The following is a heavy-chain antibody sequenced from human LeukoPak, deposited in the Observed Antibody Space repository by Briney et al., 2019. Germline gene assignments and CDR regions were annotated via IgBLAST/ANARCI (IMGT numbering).Heavy chain of an antibody. Sequence: SETLSLTCAVSGGSISSGGYYWSWIRQPPGKGLEWIGYIYYSGSTNYNPSLKSRVTISVDTSKNQFSLKLSSVTADTAVYYCARDGTYSGYESSGPAFDIWGQGTMVTVSS. CDR2: IYYSGST. V-gene: IGHV4-61*08. D-gene: IGHD5-12*01. CDR3: ARDGTYSGYESSGPAFDI. J-gene: IGHJ3*02. CDR1: GGSISSGGYY.